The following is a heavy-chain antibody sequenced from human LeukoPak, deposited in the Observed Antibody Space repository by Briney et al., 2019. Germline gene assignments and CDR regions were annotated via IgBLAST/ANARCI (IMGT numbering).Heavy chain of an antibody. V-gene: IGHV4-34*01. CDR1: GGSFSGYY. Sequence: SETLSLTCAVYGGSFSGYYWSWIRQPPGKGLEWIGEINHSGSTNYNPSLKSRVTISVDTSKNQFSLKLSSVTAADTAVYYCATGVAAGPFDYWGQGTLVTHSS. D-gene: IGHD6-6*01. CDR3: ATGVAAGPFDY. J-gene: IGHJ4*02. CDR2: INHSGST.